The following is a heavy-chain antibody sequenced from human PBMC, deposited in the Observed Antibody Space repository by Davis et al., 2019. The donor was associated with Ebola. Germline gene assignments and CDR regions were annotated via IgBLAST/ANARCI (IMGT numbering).Heavy chain of an antibody. CDR3: ARRLGVSKDTRHNH. Sequence: AASVKVSCKASGYTLTSYAMNWVRQAPGQGLEWMGRINPYSCGTNYAQKFQGRVTMTRDTSISTAYMELSSLRSDDTAVYFCARRLGVSKDTRHNHWGQGTLVNVSS. CDR1: GYTLTSYA. D-gene: IGHD2-15*01. J-gene: IGHJ5*02. CDR2: INPYSCGT. V-gene: IGHV1-2*06.